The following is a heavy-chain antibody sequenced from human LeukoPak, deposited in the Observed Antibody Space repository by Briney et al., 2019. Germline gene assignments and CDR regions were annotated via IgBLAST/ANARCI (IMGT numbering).Heavy chain of an antibody. CDR3: AGGYSNYFWSYFDY. J-gene: IGHJ4*02. CDR1: GFTFSSYG. V-gene: IGHV3-30*03. D-gene: IGHD4-11*01. CDR2: ISYDGSNK. Sequence: GGSLRLSCAASGFTFSSYGMHWVRQAPGKGLEWVAVISYDGSNKYYADSVKGRFTISRDNSKNTLYLQMNSLRAEDTAVYYCAGGYSNYFWSYFDYWGQGTLVTVSS.